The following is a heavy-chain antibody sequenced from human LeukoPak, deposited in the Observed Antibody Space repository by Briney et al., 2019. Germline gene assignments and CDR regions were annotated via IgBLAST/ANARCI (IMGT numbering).Heavy chain of an antibody. J-gene: IGHJ3*02. CDR2: IKKDGSER. Sequence: GGSLRLACAASGFTFSSYWMNWVRQAPGKGLEWVANIKKDGSERYYVDSVKGRFTISRDNTKKSLYLQMNTLRAEDTAVYYCARDLAGPPQEAFDIWGQGTMVTVSS. CDR3: ARDLAGPPQEAFDI. V-gene: IGHV3-7*01. CDR1: GFTFSSYW.